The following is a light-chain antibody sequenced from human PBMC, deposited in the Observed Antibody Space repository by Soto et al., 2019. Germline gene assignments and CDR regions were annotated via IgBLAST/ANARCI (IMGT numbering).Light chain of an antibody. V-gene: IGKV4-1*01. CDR2: WAS. CDR3: QQYYTSPYP. Sequence: DIVMTQSPESLAVSLGERATINCKSSQSVLYSSNNKNYIAWFQQKPGQAPKLLIYWASTRESGVPDRFSGSESGTDFTLTISSLQAEDVGVYYCQQYYTSPYPFGQGTKLEIK. J-gene: IGKJ2*01. CDR1: QSVLYSSNNKNY.